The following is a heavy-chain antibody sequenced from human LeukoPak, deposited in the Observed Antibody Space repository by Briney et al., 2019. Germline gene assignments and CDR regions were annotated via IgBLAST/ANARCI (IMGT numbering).Heavy chain of an antibody. CDR1: GGTFTNYA. Sequence: ASVKVSCKATGGTFTNYAVSWVRQAPRQGLEWMGRIIVTLGTPNYAQKFQGRVAITADKSTSTAYMELSSLRSEDTAVYSCARAIDDDLAGYYWGDWFDPWGQGTLVTVSS. D-gene: IGHD3-9*01. CDR2: IIVTLGTP. J-gene: IGHJ5*02. V-gene: IGHV1-69*04. CDR3: ARAIDDDLAGYYWGDWFDP.